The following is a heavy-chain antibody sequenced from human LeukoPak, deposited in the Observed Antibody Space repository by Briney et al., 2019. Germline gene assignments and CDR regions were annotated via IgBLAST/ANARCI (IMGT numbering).Heavy chain of an antibody. Sequence: GRSLRLSCAASGFTFSSYAMSWVRQAPGKGLEWVSAISGSGGSTYYADSVKGRFTISRDNSKNTLYLQMNSLRAEDTAVYYCAKRRIVGATTGPFDYWGQGTLVTVSS. CDR1: GFTFSSYA. V-gene: IGHV3-23*01. J-gene: IGHJ4*02. D-gene: IGHD1-26*01. CDR2: ISGSGGST. CDR3: AKRRIVGATTGPFDY.